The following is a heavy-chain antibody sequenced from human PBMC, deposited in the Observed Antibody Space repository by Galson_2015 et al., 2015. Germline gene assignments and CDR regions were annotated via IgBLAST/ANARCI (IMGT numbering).Heavy chain of an antibody. CDR3: ASQKSSGYDDQRLFEVDY. V-gene: IGHV3-30*03. D-gene: IGHD5-12*01. Sequence: SLRLSCAASGFTFTSYGMHWVRQAPGKGLEWVAVISFDGSNIYYADSVKGRFTISRDNSENTMYLVMNSLRAEDTAVYFCASQKSSGYDDQRLFEVDYWGQGTLVTVSS. CDR2: ISFDGSNI. J-gene: IGHJ4*02. CDR1: GFTFTSYG.